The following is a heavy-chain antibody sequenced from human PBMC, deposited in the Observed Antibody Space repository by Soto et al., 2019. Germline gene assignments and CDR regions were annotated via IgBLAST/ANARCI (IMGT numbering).Heavy chain of an antibody. CDR3: AKDNGYDYSDSSGLDF. Sequence: EVQVLESGGGLIQPGGSLRLSCAVSGFTFSSFAMSWVRQAPGKGLEWVSAISGGGGGTYYADSVKGRFSISRDNSKTTVYLQINSLRVEDTAFYYCAKDNGYDYSDSSGLDFWGQGTLVTVSS. D-gene: IGHD3-22*01. J-gene: IGHJ4*02. CDR1: GFTFSSFA. V-gene: IGHV3-23*01. CDR2: ISGGGGGT.